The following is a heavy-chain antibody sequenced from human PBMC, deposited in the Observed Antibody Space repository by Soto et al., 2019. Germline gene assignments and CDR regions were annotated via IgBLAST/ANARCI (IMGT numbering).Heavy chain of an antibody. CDR2: IKKDGSER. D-gene: IGHD5-12*01. Sequence: EVDLVESGGDLVQPGGSLRLSCEASGLTLSSYWMNWVRQAPGKGLEWVAIIKKDGSERHYVDSVKGRFTISRDNASNSLYLHMNDPRAEDTAVYYCAAGIGYLFDYWGRGTLVTVSS. CDR1: GLTLSSYW. CDR3: AAGIGYLFDY. J-gene: IGHJ4*02. V-gene: IGHV3-7*03.